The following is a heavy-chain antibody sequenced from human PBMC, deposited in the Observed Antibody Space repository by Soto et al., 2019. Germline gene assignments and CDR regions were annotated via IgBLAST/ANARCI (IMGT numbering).Heavy chain of an antibody. Sequence: ASVKVSCKASGYTFTGHYMHWVRQAPGQGLEWVGWINPNSGGTNYAQKFQGRVTMTRDTSISTAYMELSRLRSDDTAVYYCARDFSISADGFDYWGRGTLVTVSS. J-gene: IGHJ4*02. CDR1: GYTFTGHY. D-gene: IGHD6-6*01. V-gene: IGHV1-2*02. CDR3: ARDFSISADGFDY. CDR2: INPNSGGT.